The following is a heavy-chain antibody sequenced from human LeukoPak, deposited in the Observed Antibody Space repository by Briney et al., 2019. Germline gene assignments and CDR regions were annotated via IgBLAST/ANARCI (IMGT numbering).Heavy chain of an antibody. CDR1: GFKFSNYW. D-gene: IGHD3-16*02. V-gene: IGHV3-74*01. Sequence: GGSLRLSCAASGFKFSNYWMHWVRQVPGQGLVWISRINSDGTMTKYGDSVRGRFTISRDNAKNTVYLQMHSLRAEDTAVYYCARDFVMSRFDFWGQGTLVTVSS. CDR3: ARDFVMSRFDF. CDR2: INSDGTMT. J-gene: IGHJ4*02.